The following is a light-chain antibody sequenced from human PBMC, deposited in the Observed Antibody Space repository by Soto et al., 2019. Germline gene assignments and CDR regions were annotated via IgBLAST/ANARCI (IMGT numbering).Light chain of an antibody. V-gene: IGLV1-47*01. J-gene: IGLJ1*01. Sequence: SALTQPPSASVTPGQRVTISCSGSSSNIGSNYVYWYQQLPGTAPKLLIYRNNQRPSGAPDRFSGSKSGSSASLAISGLRSEDEAYYYCAAWDDSLSVHYVFGTGTKVTVL. CDR2: RNN. CDR1: SSNIGSNY. CDR3: AAWDDSLSVHYV.